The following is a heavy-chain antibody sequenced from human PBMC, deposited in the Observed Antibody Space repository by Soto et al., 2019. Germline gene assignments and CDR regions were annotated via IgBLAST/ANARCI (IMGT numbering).Heavy chain of an antibody. J-gene: IGHJ6*02. CDR1: GGTFSSYA. D-gene: IGHD2-2*01. Sequence: SVKVSCKASGGTFSSYAISWVRQAPGQGLEWMGGIIPILGTANYAQKFQGRVTITADESTSTAYMELSSLRSEDTAVYYCARDSCSSTSCFFGYYYYGMDVWGQGTTVTVSS. CDR2: IIPILGTA. V-gene: IGHV1-69*13. CDR3: ARDSCSSTSCFFGYYYYGMDV.